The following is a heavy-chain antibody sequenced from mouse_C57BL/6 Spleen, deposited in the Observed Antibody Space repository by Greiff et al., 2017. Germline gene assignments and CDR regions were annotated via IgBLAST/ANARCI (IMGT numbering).Heavy chain of an antibody. D-gene: IGHD2-2*01. CDR3: ARSGSMVTYYAMDY. V-gene: IGHV1-82*01. J-gene: IGHJ4*01. CDR1: GYAFSSSW. CDR2: IYPGDGDT. Sequence: QVQLKQSGPELVKPGASVKISCKASGYAFSSSWMNWVKQRPGKGLEWIGRIYPGDGDTNYNGKFKGKATLTADKSSSTAYMQLSSLTSEDSAVYCCARSGSMVTYYAMDYWGQGTSVTVAS.